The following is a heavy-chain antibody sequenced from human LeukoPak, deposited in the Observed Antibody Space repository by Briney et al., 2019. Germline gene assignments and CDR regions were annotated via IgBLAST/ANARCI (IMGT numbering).Heavy chain of an antibody. D-gene: IGHD3-9*01. CDR3: ARAGTYDILTGYHLYFDY. CDR1: GFTFSSYW. CDR2: IKQDGSEK. J-gene: IGHJ4*02. V-gene: IGHV3-7*01. Sequence: GGSLRLSCAASGFTFSSYWMSWVRQAPGKGLEWVANIKQDGSEKYYVDSVKGRFTISRDNAKNSLYLQMNSLRAEDTAVYYCARAGTYDILTGYHLYFDYWGQGTLVTVSS.